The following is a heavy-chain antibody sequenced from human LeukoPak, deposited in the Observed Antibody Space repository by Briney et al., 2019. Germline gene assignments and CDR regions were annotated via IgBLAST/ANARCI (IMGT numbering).Heavy chain of an antibody. CDR1: GFTFRSYA. Sequence: GGSLRLSCAASGFTFRSYAMSWVRQAPGKGLEWVSAISGSGGSTYYADSVKGRFTISRDNSKNTLYLEMNSLRAEDTATYYCARGAYGDYDYWGQGTLVTVSS. D-gene: IGHD4-17*01. CDR2: ISGSGGST. CDR3: ARGAYGDYDY. J-gene: IGHJ4*02. V-gene: IGHV3-23*01.